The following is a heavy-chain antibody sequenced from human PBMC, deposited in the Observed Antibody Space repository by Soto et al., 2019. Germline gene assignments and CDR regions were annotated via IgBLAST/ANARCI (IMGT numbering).Heavy chain of an antibody. J-gene: IGHJ4*02. D-gene: IGHD2-15*01. Sequence: GESLKISCATSGFPFSSYAMSWVRQAPGMGLEWVSGISANGGSTYYADSVKGRFTISRDDSKNTLYLQVNSLRAEDTAVYFCAKPGYCSGGNCYVSGTSRYYFDYWGPGTLVTVSS. CDR1: GFPFSSYA. CDR3: AKPGYCSGGNCYVSGTSRYYFDY. V-gene: IGHV3-23*01. CDR2: ISANGGST.